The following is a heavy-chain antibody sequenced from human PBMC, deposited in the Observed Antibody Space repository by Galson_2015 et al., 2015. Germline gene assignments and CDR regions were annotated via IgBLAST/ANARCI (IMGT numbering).Heavy chain of an antibody. Sequence: SLRLSCAASGFTFDDYAMHWVRQAPGKGLEWVSGISWNSGSIGYADSVKGRFTISRDNAKNSLYLQMNSLRAEDTALYYCAKDIGVGYREYYGMDVWGQGTTVTVSS. D-gene: IGHD3-16*02. J-gene: IGHJ6*02. CDR1: GFTFDDYA. V-gene: IGHV3-9*01. CDR2: ISWNSGSI. CDR3: AKDIGVGYREYYGMDV.